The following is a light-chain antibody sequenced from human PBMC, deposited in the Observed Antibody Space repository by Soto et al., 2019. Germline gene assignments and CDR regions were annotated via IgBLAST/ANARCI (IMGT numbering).Light chain of an antibody. CDR3: SSYTSSSTYV. CDR1: SSDVGGYNY. J-gene: IGLJ1*01. Sequence: QSVLTQPASVSGSPGQSITISCTGTSSDVGGYNYVSWYQQHPGKATKLMIYDVSNRPSGVSNRFSGSKSGNTASLTISGLQAEDEADYYSSSYTSSSTYVFGTGTKVTVL. V-gene: IGLV2-14*01. CDR2: DVS.